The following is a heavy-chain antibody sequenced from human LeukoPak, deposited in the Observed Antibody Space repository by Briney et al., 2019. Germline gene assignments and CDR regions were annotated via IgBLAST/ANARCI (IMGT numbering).Heavy chain of an antibody. CDR2: IYYRGST. D-gene: IGHD2-8*01. Sequence: SETLSLTCTVSGGSISSSSYYWGWIRQHPGKGLEWIGSIYYRGSTNHNASLKSRVSISVDTSKNQFSLKLSSVTAADTAVYYCATLSLNAFDIWGQGTMVTVSS. J-gene: IGHJ3*02. V-gene: IGHV4-31*03. CDR3: ATLSLNAFDI. CDR1: GGSISSSSYY.